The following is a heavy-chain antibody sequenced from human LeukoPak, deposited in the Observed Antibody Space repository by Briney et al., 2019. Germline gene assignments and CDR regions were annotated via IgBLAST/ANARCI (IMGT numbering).Heavy chain of an antibody. D-gene: IGHD2/OR15-2a*01. J-gene: IGHJ4*02. CDR3: AKVFSTYYFDS. V-gene: IGHV3-23*01. CDR2: IGATGSTT. Sequence: GGSLRLSCTGSGFTFSKNAMRWVRQAPGKGLEWVAAIGATGSTTYYADSVKGRFTISRDNSKNTIYLQMDSLRAKDTAIYYCAKVFSTYYFDSWGQGTLVTVSS. CDR1: GFTFSKNA.